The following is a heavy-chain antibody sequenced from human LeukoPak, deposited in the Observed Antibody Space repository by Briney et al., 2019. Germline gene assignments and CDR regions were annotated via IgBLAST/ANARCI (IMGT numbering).Heavy chain of an antibody. CDR3: AKTASSGWLDYFDY. D-gene: IGHD6-19*01. Sequence: GRSLRLSCAASEFTFSSYAMHWVRQAPGKGLEWVAVISYDGSNKYYADSVKGRFTISRDNSKNTLYLQMNSLRAEDTALYYCAKTASSGWLDYFDYWGQGTLVTVSS. CDR2: ISYDGSNK. V-gene: IGHV3-30*07. J-gene: IGHJ4*02. CDR1: EFTFSSYA.